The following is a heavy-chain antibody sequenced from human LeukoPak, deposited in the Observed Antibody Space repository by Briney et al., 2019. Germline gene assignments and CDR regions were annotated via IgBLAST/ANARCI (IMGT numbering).Heavy chain of an antibody. CDR3: VRDLGCSGGDCRLGAFDI. D-gene: IGHD2-21*02. Sequence: PSETLSLTCTVSGGSLTTSYWSWIRQPAGKGLEFIGRVHSGGYADYNPSLNGRVTISVDTSKSQFSLKLSSVTAADTALYYCVRDLGCSGGDCRLGAFDIWAQGTMVTV. CDR2: VHSGGYA. V-gene: IGHV4-4*07. J-gene: IGHJ3*02. CDR1: GGSLTTSY.